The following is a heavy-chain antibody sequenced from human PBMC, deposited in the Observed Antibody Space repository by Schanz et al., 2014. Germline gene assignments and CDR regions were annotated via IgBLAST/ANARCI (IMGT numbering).Heavy chain of an antibody. V-gene: IGHV3-23*01. D-gene: IGHD6-19*01. CDR1: GFSFSIFA. CDR3: ARDHQWLARYYMDV. CDR2: IVGGGGRT. Sequence: EVQLLESGRGLVQPGGSLRLSCAASGFSFSIFAMTWVRQAPGQGLEWVSSIVGGGGRTYYADSVKGRFTISRDNPKKTLYLQMNSLRAEDTAVYYCARDHQWLARYYMDVWGKGTTVTVSS. J-gene: IGHJ6*03.